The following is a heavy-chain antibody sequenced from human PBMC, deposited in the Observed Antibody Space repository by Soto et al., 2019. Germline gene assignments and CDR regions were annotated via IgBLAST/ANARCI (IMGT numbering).Heavy chain of an antibody. V-gene: IGHV1-18*04. D-gene: IGHD2-2*02. Sequence: ASVKVSCKASGYTFTSYGISWVRQAPGQGLEWMGWISAYNGNTNYAQKLQGRVTMTTDTSTSTAYMELRSLRSDDTAVYYCARVVVVVPAAIQGWFDPWGQGTLVTVSS. CDR2: ISAYNGNT. J-gene: IGHJ5*02. CDR3: ARVVVVVPAAIQGWFDP. CDR1: GYTFTSYG.